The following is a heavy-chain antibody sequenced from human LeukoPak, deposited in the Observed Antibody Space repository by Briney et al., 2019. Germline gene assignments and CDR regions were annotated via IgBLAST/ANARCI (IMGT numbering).Heavy chain of an antibody. CDR2: IEYSGGSA. V-gene: IGHV3-23*01. Sequence: GGSLRLSCTVSGFTLSSYEMSWIRQAPGKGLEWVSSIEYSGGSAYYADSVKGRFTISRDDSKNTLYLQLSSLKTEDTAVYYCTSGISVSTNSDYWGQGTLVTVSS. J-gene: IGHJ4*02. CDR3: TSGISVSTNSDY. CDR1: GFTLSSYE. D-gene: IGHD2-2*01.